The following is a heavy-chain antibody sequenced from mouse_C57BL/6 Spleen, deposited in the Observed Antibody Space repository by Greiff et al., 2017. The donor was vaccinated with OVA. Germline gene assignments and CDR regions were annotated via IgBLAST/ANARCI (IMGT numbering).Heavy chain of an antibody. J-gene: IGHJ4*01. D-gene: IGHD2-3*01. CDR3: VRDGYYGAMDY. CDR2: IRSKSNNYAT. V-gene: IGHV10-1*01. CDR1: GFSFNTYA. Sequence: DVKLVESGGGLVQPKGSLKLSCAASGFSFNTYAMNWVRQAPGKGLEWVARIRSKSNNYATYYADSVKDRFTISRDDSESMLYLQMNNLKTEDTAMYYCVRDGYYGAMDYWGQGTSVTVSS.